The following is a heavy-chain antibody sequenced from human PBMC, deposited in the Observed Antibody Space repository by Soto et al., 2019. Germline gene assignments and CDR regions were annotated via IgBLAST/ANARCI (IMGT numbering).Heavy chain of an antibody. CDR1: GFTFSSYA. D-gene: IGHD7-27*01. CDR3: ASALGYAFDI. J-gene: IGHJ3*02. Sequence: EVPLVESGGGLVQPGGSLRLSCAASGFTFSSYAMHWVRQAPGKGLEYVSAISSNGGSTYYANSVKGRFTISRDNSKNTLYLQMGSLRAEDMAVYYCASALGYAFDIWGQGTMVTVSS. V-gene: IGHV3-64*01. CDR2: ISSNGGST.